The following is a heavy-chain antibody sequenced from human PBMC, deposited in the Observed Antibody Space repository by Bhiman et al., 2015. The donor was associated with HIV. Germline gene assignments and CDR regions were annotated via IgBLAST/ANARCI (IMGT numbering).Heavy chain of an antibody. CDR1: GFSFSSHS. CDR3: ARGSSSSLSSDGTVPY. J-gene: IGHJ4*03. Sequence: EVQLVESGGGLVKPGGSLRLSCATSGFSFSSHSMNWVRQAPGKGLEWVSSISSSSSYIYYADSVKGRFTISRDNAKNSLYLQMNSLRAEDTAVYYCARGSSSSLSSDGTVPYRVRGT. D-gene: IGHD6-6*01. V-gene: IGHV3-21*01. CDR2: ISSSSSYI.